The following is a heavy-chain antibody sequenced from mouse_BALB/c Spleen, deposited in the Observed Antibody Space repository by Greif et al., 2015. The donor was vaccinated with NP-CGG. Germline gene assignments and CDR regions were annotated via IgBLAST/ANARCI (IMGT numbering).Heavy chain of an antibody. Sequence: VQLQQSGAELVKPGASVKLSCTASGFNIKDTYMHWVKQRPEQGLEWIGRIDPAYGNTKYDPKFQGKATITADTSSNTAYLQLSSLTSEDTAVYYCARNDGVAYWGQGTLVTVSA. CDR2: IDPAYGNT. D-gene: IGHD2-12*01. V-gene: IGHV14-3*02. CDR3: ARNDGVAY. J-gene: IGHJ3*01. CDR1: GFNIKDTY.